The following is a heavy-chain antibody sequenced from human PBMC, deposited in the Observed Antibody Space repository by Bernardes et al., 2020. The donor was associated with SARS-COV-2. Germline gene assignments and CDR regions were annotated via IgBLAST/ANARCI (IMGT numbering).Heavy chain of an antibody. V-gene: IGHV3-33*01. D-gene: IGHD2-15*01. CDR2: IWYDGTNK. CDR3: ARPYCSGGRCYPRGIDY. J-gene: IGHJ4*02. CDR1: GFTLSNHG. Sequence: SLRLSCAASGFTLSNHGMHWVRQAPGKGLQWVAVIWYDGTNKYYADSVRGRFTISSDNSENTVYLEMNSLRVEDTAVYYCARPYCSGGRCYPRGIDYWGQGTLVTVSS.